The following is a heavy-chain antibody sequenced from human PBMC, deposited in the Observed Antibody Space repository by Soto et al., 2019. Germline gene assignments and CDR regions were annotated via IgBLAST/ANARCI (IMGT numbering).Heavy chain of an antibody. CDR2: INSGGGST. V-gene: IGHV1-46*01. D-gene: IGHD2-21*02. J-gene: IGHJ4*02. CDR3: AGGDCGGDCYFDS. CDR1: GYTFTSYY. Sequence: QVQLVQSGAEVKKPGASVKVSCKASGYTFTSYYIHWVRQAPGQGLEWVGAINSGGGSTNYAQRFQGSLTMTRDTSTSTVYMELTSLRSEDTAVYYGAGGDCGGDCYFDSWGQGTLLTVSS.